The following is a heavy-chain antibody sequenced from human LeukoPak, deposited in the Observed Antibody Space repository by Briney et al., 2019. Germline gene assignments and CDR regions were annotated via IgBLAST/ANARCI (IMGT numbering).Heavy chain of an antibody. V-gene: IGHV3-53*01. D-gene: IGHD1-1*01. CDR1: GLSVSSNY. CDR3: ARGGAHYWNPRY. CDR2: LYTGGTT. J-gene: IGHJ4*02. Sequence: GGSLRLSCVASGLSVSSNYMSWVRQAPGKGLEWVSLLYTGGTTYYANSVEGRFTISRDDSKNTIYLQMNSLRAEDTAVYYCARGGAHYWNPRYWGQGTLVTVSS.